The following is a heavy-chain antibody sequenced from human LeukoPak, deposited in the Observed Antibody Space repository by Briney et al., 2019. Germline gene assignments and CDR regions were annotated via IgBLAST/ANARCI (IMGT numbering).Heavy chain of an antibody. J-gene: IGHJ4*02. Sequence: PSETLSLTXTVSGGSIRSYYWSWIRQPPGKGLEWIGYIYYSGSTNYNPSLKSRVTISVDTSKNQFSLKLSSVTAADTAVYYCARRRYYYGSGSYIDYWGQGTLVTVSS. D-gene: IGHD3-10*01. V-gene: IGHV4-59*12. CDR2: IYYSGST. CDR1: GGSIRSYY. CDR3: ARRRYYYGSGSYIDY.